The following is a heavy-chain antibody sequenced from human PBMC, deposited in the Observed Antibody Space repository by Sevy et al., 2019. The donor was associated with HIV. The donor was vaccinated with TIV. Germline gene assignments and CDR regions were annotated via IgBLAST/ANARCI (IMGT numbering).Heavy chain of an antibody. CDR2: ISSSSSTI. Sequence: GGSLRLSCAASGFTFSTYSMSWVRQAPGTGMEWVSYISSSSSTIYYGHSVKGRFTISRDNAKNSLYLQMNSLRDEDTAVYYCARDDGGTRFGEFSVFYYGMDVWGQGTTVTVSS. CDR1: GFTFSTYS. J-gene: IGHJ6*02. CDR3: ARDDGGTRFGEFSVFYYGMDV. V-gene: IGHV3-48*02. D-gene: IGHD3-10*01.